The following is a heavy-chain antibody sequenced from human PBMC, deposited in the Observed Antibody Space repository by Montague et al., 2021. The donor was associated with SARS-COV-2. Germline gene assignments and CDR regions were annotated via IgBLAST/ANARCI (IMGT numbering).Heavy chain of an antibody. Sequence: SVKVSCKASGGTFSSFAVSWVRQAPGQGLEWMGRIIFMLGISNHAQKFQGRVTMTADKSTGTVYMELTGLTSDDTAIYYCATEGSVSVSRGIAAEMDVWGQGTTVIVSS. D-gene: IGHD2-21*01. J-gene: IGHJ6*02. CDR2: IIFMLGIS. CDR3: ATEGSVSVSRGIAAEMDV. CDR1: GGTFSSFA. V-gene: IGHV1-69*04.